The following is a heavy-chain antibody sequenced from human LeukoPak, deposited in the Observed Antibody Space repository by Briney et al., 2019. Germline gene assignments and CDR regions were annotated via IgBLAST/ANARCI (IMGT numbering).Heavy chain of an antibody. CDR2: IYSGGST. CDR3: AKDVPFEYSSSPYFDY. D-gene: IGHD6-6*01. Sequence: PGGSLRLSCAASGFTVSSNYMSWVRQAPGKGLEWVPVIYSGGSTYYADSVKGRFTISRDNSKNTLYLQMNSLRAEDTAVYYCAKDVPFEYSSSPYFDYWGQGTLVTVSS. J-gene: IGHJ4*02. CDR1: GFTVSSNY. V-gene: IGHV3-53*01.